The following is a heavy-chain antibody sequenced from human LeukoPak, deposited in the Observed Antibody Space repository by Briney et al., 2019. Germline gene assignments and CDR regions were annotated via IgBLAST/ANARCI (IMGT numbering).Heavy chain of an antibody. CDR2: INHSGST. Sequence: PSETLSLTCAVYGGSFSGYYWSWIRQPPGKGLEWIGEINHSGSTNYNPSLKSRVTISVDTSKNQFSLKLSSATAADTAVYYCARVEADYGDYVDYYYYGMDVWGQGTTVTVSS. D-gene: IGHD4-17*01. CDR3: ARVEADYGDYVDYYYYGMDV. CDR1: GGSFSGYY. J-gene: IGHJ6*02. V-gene: IGHV4-34*01.